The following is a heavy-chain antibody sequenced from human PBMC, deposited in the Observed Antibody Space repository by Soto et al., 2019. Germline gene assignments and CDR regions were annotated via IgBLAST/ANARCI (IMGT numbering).Heavy chain of an antibody. CDR2: ILYDGSNK. D-gene: IGHD2-21*02. CDR3: AGVTYYFDY. CDR1: GFTFSHYG. Sequence: QVQLVESGGDVVQPGRSLRLSCAASGFTFSHYGMHWARQAPGKGLEWVEGILYDGSNKYYADSVKGRFTISRDNSKNTLYLQMNSLRAEDTAVYYCAGVTYYFDYCGQGTLVTVSS. V-gene: IGHV3-33*01. J-gene: IGHJ4*02.